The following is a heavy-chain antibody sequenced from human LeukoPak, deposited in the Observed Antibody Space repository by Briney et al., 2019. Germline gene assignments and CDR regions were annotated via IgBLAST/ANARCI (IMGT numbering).Heavy chain of an antibody. J-gene: IGHJ4*02. Sequence: SETLSLTCTVSGGSISSYYWSWIRQPPGKGLEWIGYIYYSGSTKYNPSLKSRVTISVDTSKNQFSLKLSSVTAADTAVYYCARSLFYGDYGYYFDYWGQGTLVTVSS. D-gene: IGHD4-17*01. CDR2: IYYSGST. V-gene: IGHV4-59*01. CDR1: GGSISSYY. CDR3: ARSLFYGDYGYYFDY.